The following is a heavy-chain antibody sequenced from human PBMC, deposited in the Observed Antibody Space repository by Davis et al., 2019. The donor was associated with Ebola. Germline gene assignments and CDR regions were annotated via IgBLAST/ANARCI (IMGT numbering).Heavy chain of an antibody. D-gene: IGHD3-10*01. CDR2: IYPGDSHT. CDR3: ARHGKWFGELLSRWGWFDP. Sequence: GESLKISCQGSGYSFTSYWIGWVRQMPGKGLEWMGIIYPGDSHTRYSPSFQGQVTIPADTSISTAYLQWSRLKASDTAMYYCARHGKWFGELLSRWGWFDPWGQGTLVTVSS. J-gene: IGHJ5*02. CDR1: GYSFTSYW. V-gene: IGHV5-51*01.